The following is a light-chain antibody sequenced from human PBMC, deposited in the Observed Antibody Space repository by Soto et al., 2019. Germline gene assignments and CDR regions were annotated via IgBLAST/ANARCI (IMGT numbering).Light chain of an antibody. CDR3: HSYDSSLGGADV. CDR2: TDS. J-gene: IGLJ1*01. V-gene: IGLV1-40*01. CDR1: SSNIGAGYD. Sequence: QSVLTQPPSVSGAPGQRVTISCTGSSSNIGAGYDVNWYQQLPGTALKLLIFTDSSRPSGVPDRFSGSKSGTSASLAITGLQAEDEANYYCHSYDSSLGGADVFGTGTKLTVL.